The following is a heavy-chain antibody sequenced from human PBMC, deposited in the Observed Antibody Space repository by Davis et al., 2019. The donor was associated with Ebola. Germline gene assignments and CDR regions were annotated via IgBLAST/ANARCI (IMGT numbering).Heavy chain of an antibody. V-gene: IGHV2-70*01. D-gene: IGHD3-3*01. CDR2: IDWDDDK. Sequence: SGPTLVKPTPTLTLTCTFSGFSLSTSGMCVSWIRQPPGKALERLALIDWDDDKYYSTSLKTRLTISKDTSKNQVVLTMTNMDPVDTATYYCARTLAYYDFWSGYYYRGYYFDYWGQGTLVTVSS. CDR1: GFSLSTSGMC. CDR3: ARTLAYYDFWSGYYYRGYYFDY. J-gene: IGHJ4*02.